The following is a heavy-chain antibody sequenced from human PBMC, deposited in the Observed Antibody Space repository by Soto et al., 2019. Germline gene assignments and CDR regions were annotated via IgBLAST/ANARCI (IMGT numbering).Heavy chain of an antibody. Sequence: GGSLRLSCAASGFTFSSYGMHWVRQAPGKGLEWVAVIWYDGSNKYYADSVKGRFTISRDNSKNTLYLQMNSLRAEDTAVYYCARVGYSYGNSDGWFDPWGQGTLVTVSS. CDR1: GFTFSSYG. V-gene: IGHV3-33*01. CDR2: IWYDGSNK. D-gene: IGHD5-18*01. J-gene: IGHJ5*02. CDR3: ARVGYSYGNSDGWFDP.